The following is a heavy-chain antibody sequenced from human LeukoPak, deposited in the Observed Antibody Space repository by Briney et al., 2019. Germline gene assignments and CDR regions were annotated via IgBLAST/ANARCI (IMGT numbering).Heavy chain of an antibody. CDR2: INSDGSST. V-gene: IGHV3-74*01. D-gene: IGHD6-6*01. J-gene: IGHJ4*02. CDR1: GFSFSSYW. CDR3: ASRSSSSSVDY. Sequence: PGGSLTLSCAASGFSFSSYWMHWVRQAPGKGGVWFSRINSDGSSTSYADSVKGRFTISIDNAKNTLYLQMNSLRAEDTAVYYCASRSSSSSVDYWGQGTLVTVSS.